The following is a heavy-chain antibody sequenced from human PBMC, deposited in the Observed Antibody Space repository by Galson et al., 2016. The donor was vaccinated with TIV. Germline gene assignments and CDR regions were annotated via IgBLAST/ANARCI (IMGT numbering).Heavy chain of an antibody. D-gene: IGHD3-22*01. CDR3: ARQDDYDKSGYV. J-gene: IGHJ4*02. Sequence: SETLSLTCTVSGGSVSSSPSYWGWVRQPPGMGLEWIGTIYYRGSNYYNPSLSSRVTVSVDTSKTHFSLNLSSVTAADTAVYYCARQDDYDKSGYVWGLGILVTVSS. V-gene: IGHV4-39*07. CDR2: IYYRGSN. CDR1: GGSVSSSPSY.